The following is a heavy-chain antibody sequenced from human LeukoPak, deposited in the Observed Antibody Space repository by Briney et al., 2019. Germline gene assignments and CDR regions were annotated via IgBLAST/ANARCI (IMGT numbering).Heavy chain of an antibody. CDR1: GGSISSGSYY. CDR3: ASLYCSGGSCYPHYYYYMDV. V-gene: IGHV4-61*02. D-gene: IGHD2-15*01. CDR2: IYTSGST. J-gene: IGHJ6*03. Sequence: SETLSLTCTVSGGSISSGSYYWSWIRQPAGKGLEWIGRIYTSGSTNYNPSLKSRVTISVDTSKNQFSLKLSSVTAADTAVYYCASLYCSGGSCYPHYYYYMDVWGKGTTVTVSS.